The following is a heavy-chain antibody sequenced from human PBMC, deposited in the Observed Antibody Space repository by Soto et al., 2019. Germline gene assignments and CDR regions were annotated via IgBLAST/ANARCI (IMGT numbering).Heavy chain of an antibody. D-gene: IGHD3-22*01. CDR1: GYTFTSYA. V-gene: IGHV1-69*13. J-gene: IGHJ4*02. Sequence: GASVKVSCKASGYTFTSYAMHWVRQAPGQRLEWMGGIIPIFGTANYAQKFQGRVTITADESTSTAYMELSSLRSEDTAVYYCARGIVEYYYDGTFDYWGQGTLVTVSS. CDR2: IIPIFGTA. CDR3: ARGIVEYYYDGTFDY.